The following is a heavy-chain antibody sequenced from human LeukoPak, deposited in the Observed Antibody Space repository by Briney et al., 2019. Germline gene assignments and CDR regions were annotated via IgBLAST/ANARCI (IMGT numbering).Heavy chain of an antibody. CDR2: ISAYNGNT. V-gene: IGHV1-18*04. J-gene: IGHJ6*02. D-gene: IGHD2-2*01. Sequence: ASVKVSCKTSGGAFDNYAISWVRQAPGQGLEWMGWISAYNGNTNYAQKLQGRVTMTTDTSTSTAYMELRSLRSDDTAVYYCAREVPGCSSTSCQRYYYYYYGMDVWGQGTTVTVSS. CDR3: AREVPGCSSTSCQRYYYYYYGMDV. CDR1: GGAFDNYA.